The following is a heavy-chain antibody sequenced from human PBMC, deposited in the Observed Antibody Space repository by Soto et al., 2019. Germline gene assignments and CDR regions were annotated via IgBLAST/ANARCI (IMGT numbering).Heavy chain of an antibody. CDR2: VYYGGRS. CDR1: SAPVSSTTYT. D-gene: IGHD3-9*01. J-gene: IGHJ4*02. V-gene: IGHV4-39*01. CDR3: ARQPSLRYFDWSHSFFDY. Sequence: SETLSLTCTVSSAPVSSTTYTWGWIRQPPGKGLEWVASVYYGGRSYYNPSLNSRVTISVDTSKNQFSLKLSSVTAADTAVYYCARQPSLRYFDWSHSFFDYWGQGTLVTVSS.